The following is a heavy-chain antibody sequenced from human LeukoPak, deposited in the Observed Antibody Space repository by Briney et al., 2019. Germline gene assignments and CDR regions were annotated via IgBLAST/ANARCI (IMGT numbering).Heavy chain of an antibody. CDR3: ARDIVGAALAFDP. CDR2: IIPIFGTA. J-gene: IGHJ5*02. Sequence: SVKVSCKASGGTFSSYAISWVRQAPGQGLEWMGGIIPIFGTANYAQKFQGRVTITADKSTSTAYMELSSLRSEDTAVYYCARDIVGAALAFDPWGQGTLVTVSS. CDR1: GGTFSSYA. V-gene: IGHV1-69*06. D-gene: IGHD1-26*01.